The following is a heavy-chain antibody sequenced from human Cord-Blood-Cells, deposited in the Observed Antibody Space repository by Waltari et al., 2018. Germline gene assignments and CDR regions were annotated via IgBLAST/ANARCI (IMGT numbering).Heavy chain of an antibody. CDR2: IYPGDSDT. V-gene: IGHV5-51*01. Sequence: EVQLVQSGAEVKKPGESLKISCKGSGYSFTSYWIGWLRKMPGKGLEWMGIIYPGDSDTRYSPSFQGQVTISADKSISTAYLQWSSLKASDTAMYYCARQVQDCSGGSCYSGYFDYWGQGTLVTVSS. CDR1: GYSFTSYW. D-gene: IGHD2-15*01. J-gene: IGHJ4*02. CDR3: ARQVQDCSGGSCYSGYFDY.